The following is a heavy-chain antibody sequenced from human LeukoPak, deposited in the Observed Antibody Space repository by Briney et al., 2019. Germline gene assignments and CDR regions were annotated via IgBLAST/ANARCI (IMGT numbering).Heavy chain of an antibody. Sequence: GGSLRLSCAGSGFSVSNYYMSWVRQAPGKGLEWVSLIRDIGETFYADSVKGRFTIFRDDSKHTMYLQMNRLRVEDTAVYFCARDRAVTQDWVEFDPWGQGTLVTVSS. CDR1: GFSVSNYY. CDR3: ARDRAVTQDWVEFDP. V-gene: IGHV3-66*03. D-gene: IGHD4-17*01. J-gene: IGHJ5*02. CDR2: IRDIGET.